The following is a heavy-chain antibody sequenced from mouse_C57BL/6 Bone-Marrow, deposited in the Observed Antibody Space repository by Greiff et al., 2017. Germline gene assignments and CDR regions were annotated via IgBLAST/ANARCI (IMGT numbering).Heavy chain of an antibody. CDR1: GYTFTSYW. J-gene: IGHJ3*01. D-gene: IGHD1-1*01. V-gene: IGHV1-69*01. Sequence: QVHVKQPGAELVMPGASVKLSCKASGYTFTSYWMHWVKQRPGQGLEWIGEIDPSDSYTNYNQKFKGKSTLTVDKSSSAAYMQLSSLTSEDSAVYYCVSSYYYGSSYWFAYWGQGTLVTVSA. CDR3: VSSYYYGSSYWFAY. CDR2: IDPSDSYT.